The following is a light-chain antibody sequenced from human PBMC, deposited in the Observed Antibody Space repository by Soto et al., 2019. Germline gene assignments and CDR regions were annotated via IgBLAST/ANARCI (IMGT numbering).Light chain of an antibody. CDR2: GAS. J-gene: IGKJ3*01. CDR3: QQYNNWPIT. Sequence: EIVMTQSPATLSVSPGERATLSCRASQSVSSNLAWYQQKPGQAPRLLIYGASTRATGIPARFSGSGSGTEFPHTISSLQSEDFAVYYCQQYNNWPITFGPGTKVDIK. V-gene: IGKV3-15*01. CDR1: QSVSSN.